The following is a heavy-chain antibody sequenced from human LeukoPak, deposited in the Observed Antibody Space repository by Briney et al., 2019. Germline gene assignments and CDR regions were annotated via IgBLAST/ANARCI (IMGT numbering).Heavy chain of an antibody. D-gene: IGHD1-1*01. CDR2: ISSNGGDK. V-gene: IGHV3-30*04. CDR1: GFTFSSYA. J-gene: IGHJ3*02. CDR3: ATEKEGGYGAFDI. Sequence: GSLRLSCAASGFTFSSYAMHWVRQAPGKGLEWVADISSNGGDKYYADSVRGRFTISRDISENTMYLQMNSLRAEDSAVYYCATEKEGGYGAFDIWGQGTVVTVSS.